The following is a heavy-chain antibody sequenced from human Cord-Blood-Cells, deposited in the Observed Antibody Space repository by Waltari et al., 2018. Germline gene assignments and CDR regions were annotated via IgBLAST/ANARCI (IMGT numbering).Heavy chain of an antibody. CDR1: GGSFSGYY. J-gene: IGHJ6*03. CDR3: AREGGDYYYYYMDV. D-gene: IGHD3-10*01. Sequence: QVQLQQWGAGLLKPSETLSLTCAVYGGSFSGYYWSWIRQPPGKGLEWIGEINHSGSTNYNPSLKSRVTISVDTSKNQFSLKLSSVTAADTAVYYCAREGGDYYYYYMDVWGKGTTVT. V-gene: IGHV4-34*01. CDR2: INHSGST.